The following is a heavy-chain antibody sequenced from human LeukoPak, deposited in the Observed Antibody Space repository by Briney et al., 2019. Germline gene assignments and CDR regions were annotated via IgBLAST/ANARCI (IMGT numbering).Heavy chain of an antibody. CDR3: ARAPEVTAANRYLLSTPFDY. CDR2: FDPEDGET. J-gene: IGHJ4*02. V-gene: IGHV1-24*01. D-gene: IGHD2-2*01. CDR1: GYTLTELS. Sequence: ASVKVSCKVSGYTLTELSMHWVRQAPGKGLEWMGGFDPEDGETIYAQKFQGRVTITADESTSTAYMELSSLRSEDTAVYYCARAPEVTAANRYLLSTPFDYWGQGTLVTVSS.